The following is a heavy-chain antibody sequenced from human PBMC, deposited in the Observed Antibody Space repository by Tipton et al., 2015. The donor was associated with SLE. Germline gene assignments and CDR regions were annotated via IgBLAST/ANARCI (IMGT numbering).Heavy chain of an antibody. J-gene: IGHJ4*02. Sequence: TLSLTCTVSGGSISSGGYYWSWIRQHPGKGLEWIGYIYYSGSTYYNPSLKSRVTISVDTSQNQFSLKLSSVTAADTAVYYCARFSVAGTLDYWGQGTLVTVSS. V-gene: IGHV4-31*03. D-gene: IGHD6-19*01. CDR2: IYYSGST. CDR1: GGSISSGGYY. CDR3: ARFSVAGTLDY.